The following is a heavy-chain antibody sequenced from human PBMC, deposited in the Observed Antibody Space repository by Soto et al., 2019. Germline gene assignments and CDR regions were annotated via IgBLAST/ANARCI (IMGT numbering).Heavy chain of an antibody. CDR1: GGSISSYY. V-gene: IGHV4-59*01. CDR2: IYYSGST. J-gene: IGHJ6*02. Sequence: SETLSLTCTVSGGSISSYYWSWIRQPPGKGLEWIGYIYYSGSTNYNPSLKSRVTISVDTSKNQFSLKLSSVTAADTAVYYCARDVRSGYYYYGMDVWGQGTTVTVS. D-gene: IGHD2-15*01. CDR3: ARDVRSGYYYYGMDV.